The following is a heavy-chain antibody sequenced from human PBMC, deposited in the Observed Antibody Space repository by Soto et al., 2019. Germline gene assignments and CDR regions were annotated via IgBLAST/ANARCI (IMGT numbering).Heavy chain of an antibody. J-gene: IGHJ6*02. CDR2: ISAYNGNS. D-gene: IGHD2-21*01. CDR3: ARIADWSNTRCSFPLWFHIRGYYYYYGVDV. V-gene: IGHV1-18*01. Sequence: ASVKVSCKASGYTFTSYGISWVRQAPGQGLEWVGWISAYNGNSNYAQKYHGRVTMTTDTSTNTAYMEMSSLRSDDTAVYYCARIADWSNTRCSFPLWFHIRGYYYYYGVDVWGQGTTVTVSS. CDR1: GYTFTSYG.